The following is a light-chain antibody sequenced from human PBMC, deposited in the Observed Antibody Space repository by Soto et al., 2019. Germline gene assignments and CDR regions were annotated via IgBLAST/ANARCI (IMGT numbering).Light chain of an antibody. CDR2: DTS. Sequence: EIVLTQSPATLFLSPGERATLSCRASQSVNSYLAWYQQKCGQAPRLLIYDTSNRATGIPDRFSGSGSGTDFTLTISSLEPEDFAVYYCQQRSSWPTFGQGTRLEIK. V-gene: IGKV3-11*01. J-gene: IGKJ2*01. CDR1: QSVNSY. CDR3: QQRSSWPT.